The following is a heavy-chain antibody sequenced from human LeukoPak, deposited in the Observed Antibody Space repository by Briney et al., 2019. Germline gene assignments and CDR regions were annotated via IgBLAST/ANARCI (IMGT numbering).Heavy chain of an antibody. CDR1: GYTLIGYY. Sequence: GASVKVSCKASGYTLIGYYMHWVRPAPGQGREWMGRINPNSGTTNYAQKFQGRVTMTRDTSISTAYMELNSLRSDDTAVYYCARRYYYDSSAYTVDYWGQGTLVTVSS. V-gene: IGHV1-2*06. CDR2: INPNSGTT. J-gene: IGHJ4*02. D-gene: IGHD3-22*01. CDR3: ARRYYYDSSAYTVDY.